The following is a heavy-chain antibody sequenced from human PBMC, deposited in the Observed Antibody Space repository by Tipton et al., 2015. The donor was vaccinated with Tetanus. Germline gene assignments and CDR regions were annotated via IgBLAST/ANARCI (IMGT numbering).Heavy chain of an antibody. CDR3: ARAAGFLGLTHDF. CDR2: IYHSGTT. CDR1: GGSIRSSNW. Sequence: TLSLTCAVSGGSIRSSNWWSWVRQTPGKGLEWIGEIYHSGTTNYNPSLKSRVTISLDRSKNQFSLKLTSVTAADTAVYYCARAAGFLGLTHDFWGRGTLVSVSS. J-gene: IGHJ4*02. D-gene: IGHD2/OR15-2a*01. V-gene: IGHV4-4*02.